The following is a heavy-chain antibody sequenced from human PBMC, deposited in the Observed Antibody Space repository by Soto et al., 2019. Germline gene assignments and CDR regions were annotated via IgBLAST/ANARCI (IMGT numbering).Heavy chain of an antibody. CDR1: GYTFTSYA. CDR3: ARIQLVGPFDY. J-gene: IGHJ4*02. D-gene: IGHD1-1*01. V-gene: IGHV1-3*01. Sequence: GXSVKVSCKASGYTFTSYAMHWVRQAPGQRLEWMGWINAGNGNTKYSQKFQGRVTITRDTSASTAYMELSSLRSEDTAVYYCARIQLVGPFDYWGQGTLVTVSS. CDR2: INAGNGNT.